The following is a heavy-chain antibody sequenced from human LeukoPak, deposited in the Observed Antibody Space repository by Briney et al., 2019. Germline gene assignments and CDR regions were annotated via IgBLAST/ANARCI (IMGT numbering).Heavy chain of an antibody. CDR1: GFTFSSYG. CDR2: IWYDGSNK. Sequence: PGRSLRLSCAASGFTFSSYGMHWVRQAPGKGLGWVAVIWYDGSNKYYADSVKGRFTISRDNSKNTLYLQMNSLRAEDTAVYYCARARPPFDIWGQGTMVTVSS. CDR3: ARARPPFDI. V-gene: IGHV3-33*01. J-gene: IGHJ3*02.